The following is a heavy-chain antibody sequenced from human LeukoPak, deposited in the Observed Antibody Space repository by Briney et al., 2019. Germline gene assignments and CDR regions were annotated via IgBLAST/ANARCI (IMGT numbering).Heavy chain of an antibody. J-gene: IGHJ4*02. Sequence: GGSLRLSCAASGFTFSSHSMNWIRQAPGKGLEWVSSISSGSGFIYYADSLKGRFTISRDNAKNSVPLQMNSLRAEDTAVYYCARGRPYGDNSVVDYWGQGTLVTVSS. V-gene: IGHV3-21*01. D-gene: IGHD4-23*01. CDR2: ISSGSGFI. CDR3: ARGRPYGDNSVVDY. CDR1: GFTFSSHS.